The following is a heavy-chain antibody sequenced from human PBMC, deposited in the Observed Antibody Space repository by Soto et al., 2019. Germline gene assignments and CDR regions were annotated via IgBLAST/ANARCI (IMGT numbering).Heavy chain of an antibody. D-gene: IGHD3-22*01. CDR2: ISYDGSNK. V-gene: IGHV3-30*18. J-gene: IGHJ4*02. CDR1: GFTFSSYG. CDR3: AKEEMYYYDSIGYSPWYYFDY. Sequence: WGSLRLSYAASGFTFSSYGMHWVRQAPGKRLEWVALISYDGSNKYHEDSVKGSYTISRDNSKNMLYLQMNSLIAEEMAAYYCAKEEMYYYDSIGYSPWYYFDYWGQGTLVTVSS.